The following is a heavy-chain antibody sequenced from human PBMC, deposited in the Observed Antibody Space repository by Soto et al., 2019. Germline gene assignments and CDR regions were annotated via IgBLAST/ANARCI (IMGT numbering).Heavy chain of an antibody. J-gene: IGHJ3*02. CDR3: ARDLNRGYTYGRSDAFDI. D-gene: IGHD5-18*01. V-gene: IGHV1-69*13. CDR2: IIPIFGTA. Sequence: SVKVSCKASGGTFSSYAISWVRRAPGQGLEWMGGIIPIFGTANCAQKFQGRVTITADESTSTAYMELSSLRAEDTAVYYCARDLNRGYTYGRSDAFDIWGQWTMVTVSS. CDR1: GGTFSSYA.